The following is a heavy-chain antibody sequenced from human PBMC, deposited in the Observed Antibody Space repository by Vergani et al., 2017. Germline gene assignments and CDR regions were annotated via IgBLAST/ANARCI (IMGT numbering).Heavy chain of an antibody. Sequence: EVQLVESGGGLVKPGGSLRLSCAASGFTFSSYSMNWVRQAPGKGLEWVSSISSSSSYIYYADSVKGRFTISRDNAKNSLYLQMNSLRAEDTAVYYCARAGGYDYRVSSYGEAKIDYWGQGTLVTVSS. CDR3: ARAGGYDYRVSSYGEAKIDY. D-gene: IGHD5-12*01. J-gene: IGHJ4*02. V-gene: IGHV3-21*01. CDR2: ISSSSSYI. CDR1: GFTFSSYS.